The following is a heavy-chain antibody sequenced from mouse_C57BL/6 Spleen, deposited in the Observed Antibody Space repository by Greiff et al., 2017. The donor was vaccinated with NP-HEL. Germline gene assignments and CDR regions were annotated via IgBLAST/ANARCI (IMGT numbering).Heavy chain of an antibody. CDR1: GFTFSSYG. Sequence: EVQVVESGGDLVKPGGSLKLSCAASGFTFSSYGMSWVRQTPDKRLEWVATISSGGSYTYYPDSVKGRFTISRDNAKNTLYLQMSSLKSEDTAMYYCARREANWDGFAYWGQGTLVTVSA. V-gene: IGHV5-6*01. CDR2: ISSGGSYT. D-gene: IGHD4-1*01. J-gene: IGHJ3*01. CDR3: ARREANWDGFAY.